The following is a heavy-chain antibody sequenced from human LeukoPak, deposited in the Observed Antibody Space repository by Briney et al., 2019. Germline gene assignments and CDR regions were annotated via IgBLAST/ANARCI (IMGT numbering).Heavy chain of an antibody. Sequence: GGSLRLSCAASGFTFSSYSMNWVRQAPGKGLEWVSSISSSSSYIYYADSVKGRFTISRDNAKNSLYLQMNSLRAEDMALYYCARDIAVAGSTRYFDYWGQGTLVTVSS. CDR1: GFTFSSYS. D-gene: IGHD6-19*01. CDR2: ISSSSSYI. J-gene: IGHJ4*02. V-gene: IGHV3-21*04. CDR3: ARDIAVAGSTRYFDY.